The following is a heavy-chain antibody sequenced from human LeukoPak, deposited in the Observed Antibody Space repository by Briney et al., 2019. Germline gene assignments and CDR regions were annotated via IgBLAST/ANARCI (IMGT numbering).Heavy chain of an antibody. CDR3: AKDRNAWPTNFDS. D-gene: IGHD5-24*01. J-gene: IGHJ4*02. V-gene: IGHV3-23*01. CDR2: ISSSGGTT. Sequence: GGSLRLSCAAAGFTFITYAVISVRQAPGKGLEWVSAISSSGGTTYYADSVKGRFSISRDNSKNTLYLRMNSLRAEDTAIYYCAKDRNAWPTNFDSWGQGTLVTVSA. CDR1: GFTFITYA.